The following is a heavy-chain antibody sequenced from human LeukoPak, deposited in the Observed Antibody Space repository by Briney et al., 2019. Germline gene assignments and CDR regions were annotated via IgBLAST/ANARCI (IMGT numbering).Heavy chain of an antibody. CDR1: GFTFSSYW. J-gene: IGHJ6*03. CDR3: ARDSHYYYYYYMDV. V-gene: IGHV3-7*01. CDR2: IKQDGSEK. Sequence: PGGSLRLSCAASGFTFSSYWMSWVRQAPGKGLEWAANIKQDGSEKYYVDSVKGRFTISRDNAKNSLYLQMNSLRAEDTAVYYCARDSHYYYYYYMDVWGKGTTVTVSS.